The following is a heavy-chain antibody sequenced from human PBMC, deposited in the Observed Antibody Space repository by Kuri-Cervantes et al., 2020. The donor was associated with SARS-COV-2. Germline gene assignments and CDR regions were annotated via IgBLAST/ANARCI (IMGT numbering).Heavy chain of an antibody. Sequence: SETLSLTCAVYGGSFSGYYWSWIRQPPGKGLEWIGEINHSGSTNYNPSLKSRVTISVDTSKNQFSLKLSSVTAADTAVYYCAREVTDWGQGTLVTVSS. CDR2: INHSGST. D-gene: IGHD2-21*02. CDR3: AREVTD. V-gene: IGHV4-34*01. CDR1: GGSFSGYY. J-gene: IGHJ4*02.